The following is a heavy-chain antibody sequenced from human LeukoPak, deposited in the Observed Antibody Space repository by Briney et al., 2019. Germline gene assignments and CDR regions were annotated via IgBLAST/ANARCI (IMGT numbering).Heavy chain of an antibody. V-gene: IGHV1-18*01. J-gene: IGHJ6*03. D-gene: IGHD4-17*01. Sequence: GASVKVSCKASGYTFTSYGISWVRQAPGQGLEWMGWISAYNGNTNYAQNLQGRVTMTTDTSTSTAYMELRSLRSDDTAVYYCARIYGDYEPEDYYYYYYMDVWGKGTTVTVSS. CDR3: ARIYGDYEPEDYYYYYYMDV. CDR2: ISAYNGNT. CDR1: GYTFTSYG.